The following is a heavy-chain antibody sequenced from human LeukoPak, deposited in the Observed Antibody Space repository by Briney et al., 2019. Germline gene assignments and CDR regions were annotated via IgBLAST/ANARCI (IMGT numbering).Heavy chain of an antibody. V-gene: IGHV7-4-1*02. J-gene: IGHJ4*02. CDR3: ARGMDIVVVQAAMDLDY. CDR2: INTNTGYP. CDR1: GYTFTSYA. D-gene: IGHD2-2*03. Sequence: ASVKVSCKASGYTFTSYAMNWVRQAPGQGLEWMGWINTNTGYPTYAQGFTGRFVFSLDTSVSTAYLQISSLKAEDTAVYYCARGMDIVVVQAAMDLDYWGQGTLVTVSS.